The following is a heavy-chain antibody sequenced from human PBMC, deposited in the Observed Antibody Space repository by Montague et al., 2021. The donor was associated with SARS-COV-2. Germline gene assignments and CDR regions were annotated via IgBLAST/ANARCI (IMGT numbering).Heavy chain of an antibody. CDR2: XDWDDDK. D-gene: IGHD1-26*01. Sequence: PELVKPTQTLTLTCTFSGFSLSTSGMCVSWIRQPPGKALEWLALXDWDDDKYYSTSLGTRLTISKDTSKNQVVLTMTNMDPVDTATYYCARIWGATRGDAFDIWGQGTMVTVSS. V-gene: IGHV2-70*01. J-gene: IGHJ3*02. CDR3: ARIWGATRGDAFDI. CDR1: GFSLSTSGMC.